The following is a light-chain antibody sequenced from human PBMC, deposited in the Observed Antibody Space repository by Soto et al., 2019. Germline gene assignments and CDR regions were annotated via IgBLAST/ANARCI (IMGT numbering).Light chain of an antibody. V-gene: IGKV3-15*01. CDR2: GAS. Sequence: EIVMTQSPATLSVSPGERATLSCRASQSVSSNLAWYQQKPGQAHKLLIYGASTRATGVPSRFSGSGSGTEFTLIISSLQSEDFAVYYCQQYNNWPPWTFGKGTKVEIK. J-gene: IGKJ1*01. CDR1: QSVSSN. CDR3: QQYNNWPPWT.